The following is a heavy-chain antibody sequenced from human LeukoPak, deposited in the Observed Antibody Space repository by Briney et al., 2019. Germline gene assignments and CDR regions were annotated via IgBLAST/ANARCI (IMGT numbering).Heavy chain of an antibody. J-gene: IGHJ4*02. D-gene: IGHD4/OR15-4a*01. V-gene: IGHV3-30*18. Sequence: GGSLRLSCVASGFTLSNYTMHWVRQAPGKGLEWVAVISYDGSNKYYVDSVKGRFTISRDNSKNTLYLQMNSLRADDTAVNYCAKNPHLHPSYGGYFDYWGQGTLVTVSS. CDR1: GFTLSNYT. CDR2: ISYDGSNK. CDR3: AKNPHLHPSYGGYFDY.